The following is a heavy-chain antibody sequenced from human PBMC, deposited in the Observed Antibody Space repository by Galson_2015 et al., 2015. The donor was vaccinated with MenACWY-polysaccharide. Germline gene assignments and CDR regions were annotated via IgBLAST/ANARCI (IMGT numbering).Heavy chain of an antibody. J-gene: IGHJ4*02. CDR1: GFSFNGYA. V-gene: IGHV3-23*01. CDR2: ISVGGDTT. D-gene: IGHD2-21*02. CDR3: AKAVLATALLDY. Sequence: SLRLSCAASGFSFNGYAMSWVRRAPGKGLEWVSTISVGGDTTYYADSVKGRFTTSRDNSKNTLYLQMNSLRAEDTAIYYCAKAVLATALLDYWGQGTLVTVSS.